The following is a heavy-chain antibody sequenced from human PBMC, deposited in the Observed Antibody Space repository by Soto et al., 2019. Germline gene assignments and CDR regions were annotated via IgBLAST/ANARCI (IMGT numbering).Heavy chain of an antibody. D-gene: IGHD3-3*01. V-gene: IGHV1-69*13. J-gene: IGHJ4*02. Sequence: GASVKVSLKASGGTFRSYAISSVRHAPGQGLEWMGGIIPIFGTANYAQKFQGRVTITADESTSTAYMELSSLRSEDTAVYYCARGKERRRGYDFWSGYYPHYFEYWGQGTLVTVSS. CDR2: IIPIFGTA. CDR3: ARGKERRRGYDFWSGYYPHYFEY. CDR1: GGTFRSYA.